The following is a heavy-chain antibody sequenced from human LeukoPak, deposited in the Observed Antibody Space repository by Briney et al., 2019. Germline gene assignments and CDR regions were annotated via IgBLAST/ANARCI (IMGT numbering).Heavy chain of an antibody. CDR1: GYTFTGYY. CDR3: ARDAGARLTGTPI. Sequence: ASVKVSCKASGYTFTGYYMHWVRQAPGQGLEWMGRINPNSGGTNYAQKFQGRVTITADESTSTAYMELSSLRSEDTAVYYCARDAGARLTGTPIWGQGTLVTVSS. CDR2: INPNSGGT. D-gene: IGHD1-20*01. V-gene: IGHV1-2*06. J-gene: IGHJ4*02.